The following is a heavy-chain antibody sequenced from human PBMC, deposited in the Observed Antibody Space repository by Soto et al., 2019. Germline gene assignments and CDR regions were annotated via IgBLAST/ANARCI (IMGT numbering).Heavy chain of an antibody. V-gene: IGHV3-48*01. CDR2: ISSSSSTI. CDR1: GFTFSNYS. Sequence: EVQLVESGGGLVQPGGSLRLSCAASGFTFSNYSMNWVRQAPGKGLEWVSYISSSSSTIYYADSVKGRFTISRDNAKNPLFLQINSLRAEHAAMYYCARLRSHCSGWVFYYWGQGTLVTVSS. CDR3: ARLRSHCSGWVFYY. D-gene: IGHD6-19*01. J-gene: IGHJ4*02.